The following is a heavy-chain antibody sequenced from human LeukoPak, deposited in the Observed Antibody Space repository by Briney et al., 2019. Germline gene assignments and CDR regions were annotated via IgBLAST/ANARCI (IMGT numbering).Heavy chain of an antibody. D-gene: IGHD1-26*01. CDR3: ARYSGSYYYPPAWDL. J-gene: IGHJ4*02. CDR2: TSTSGGSA. Sequence: GGSLRLSCAASGFTFSSFWMIWVRQAPGKELEWVSATSTSGGSAYYADSVKGRFTISRDNSKNTLYLQMDSLRADDTAVYYCARYSGSYYYPPAWDLWGQGTLVTVSS. CDR1: GFTFSSFW. V-gene: IGHV3-23*01.